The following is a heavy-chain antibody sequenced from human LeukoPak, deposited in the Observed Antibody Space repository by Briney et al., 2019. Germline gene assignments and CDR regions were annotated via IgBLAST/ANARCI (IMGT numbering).Heavy chain of an antibody. Sequence: GGSRTLSCAAAGFNFKRFWMSWVRQVATEGREWVATIDYDGRGKLYMDSVEGRFTISRDNGKNSLYLEMNSLRAEDTDIYFCAKYPRTFHFGGQGLLVPVSS. CDR1: GFNFKRFW. V-gene: IGHV3-7*01. D-gene: IGHD2-2*02. J-gene: IGHJ4*02. CDR2: IDYDGRGK. CDR3: AKYPRTFHF.